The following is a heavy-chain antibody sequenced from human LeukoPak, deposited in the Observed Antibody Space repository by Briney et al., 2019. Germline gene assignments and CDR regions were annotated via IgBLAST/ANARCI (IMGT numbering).Heavy chain of an antibody. CDR2: IYSSGTS. CDR3: ARGYGEATREAFDI. V-gene: IGHV4-4*07. CDR1: GGSISNYF. Sequence: SETLSLTCAVAGGSISNYFCSWVRQPAGKGLGCVVRIYSSGTSYYNPSLKRRVTMSVDTSKSQFSLKLSSVTAADTAVYYCARGYGEATREAFDIWGLGTMVSVSS. J-gene: IGHJ3*02. D-gene: IGHD4-17*01.